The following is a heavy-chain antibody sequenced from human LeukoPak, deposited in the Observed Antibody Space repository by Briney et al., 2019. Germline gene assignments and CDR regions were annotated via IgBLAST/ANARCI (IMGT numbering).Heavy chain of an antibody. V-gene: IGHV3-7*01. CDR3: ARDGGGYNL. J-gene: IGHJ4*02. CDR1: GFTFSSYA. CDR2: IKQDGSEQ. Sequence: GGSLRLSCAASGFTFSSYAMHWVRQAPGKGLEWVANIKQDGSEQYYVDSVKGRFTISRDNAKNSLYLQMDSLRAEDTAVYYCARDGGGYNLWGQGTLVTVSS. D-gene: IGHD5-24*01.